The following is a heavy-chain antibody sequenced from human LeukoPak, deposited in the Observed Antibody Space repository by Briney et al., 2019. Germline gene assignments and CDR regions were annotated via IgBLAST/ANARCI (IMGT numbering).Heavy chain of an antibody. CDR3: ATTRVYYYYMDV. V-gene: IGHV1-24*01. J-gene: IGHJ6*03. CDR2: FDPEDGET. CDR1: GYTLTELS. Sequence: ASVKVSCKVSGYTLTELSMHWVRQAPGKGLEWMGGFDPEDGETIYTQKFQGRVTMTEDTSTDTAYMELSSLRSEDTAVYYCATTRVYYYYMDVWGKGTTVTVSS.